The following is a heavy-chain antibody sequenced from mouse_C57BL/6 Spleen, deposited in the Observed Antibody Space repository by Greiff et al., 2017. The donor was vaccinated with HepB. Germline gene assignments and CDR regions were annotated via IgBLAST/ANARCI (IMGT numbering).Heavy chain of an antibody. CDR1: GYTFTSYW. V-gene: IGHV1-64*01. CDR3: AKNCDAMDY. J-gene: IGHJ4*01. Sequence: QVQLKEPGAELVKPGASVKLSCKASGYTFTSYWMHWVKQRPGQGLEWIGMIHPNSGSTNYNEKFKSKATLTVDKSSSTAYMQLSSLTSEDSAVYYCAKNCDAMDYWGQGTSVTVSS. CDR2: IHPNSGST. D-gene: IGHD4-1*01.